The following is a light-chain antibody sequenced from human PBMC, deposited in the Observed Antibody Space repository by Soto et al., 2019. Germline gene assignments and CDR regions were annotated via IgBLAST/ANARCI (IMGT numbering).Light chain of an antibody. Sequence: QSALTQPRSVSGSPGQSVTISCTGTSSDVGGYNYVSWYQHHPGKAPKVTIYDVSKRPSGVPDRFSGSKSGNTASLTISGLQAEDEADYYCSSFVGPYTYVFGTGTKLTV. V-gene: IGLV2-11*01. CDR1: SSDVGGYNY. J-gene: IGLJ1*01. CDR3: SSFVGPYTYV. CDR2: DVS.